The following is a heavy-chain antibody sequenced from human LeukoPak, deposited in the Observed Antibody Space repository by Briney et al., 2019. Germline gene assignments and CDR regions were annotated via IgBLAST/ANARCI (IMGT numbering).Heavy chain of an antibody. CDR1: GYTFTSYY. CDR3: ARYPRYCGSGGCMGFDH. CDR2: INPSGGST. D-gene: IGHD2-15*01. J-gene: IGHJ4*02. V-gene: IGHV1-46*01. Sequence: ASVKVSCKASGYTFTSYYMHWVRQAPGQGLEWMGIINPSGGSTSYAQKFQGRVTMTRDTSTSTVYMELSSLRSEDTAVYYCARYPRYCGSGGCMGFDHWGQGTLVTVSS.